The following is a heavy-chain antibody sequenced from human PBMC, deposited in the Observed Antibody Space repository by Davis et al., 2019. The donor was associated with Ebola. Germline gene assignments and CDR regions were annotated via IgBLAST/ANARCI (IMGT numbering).Heavy chain of an antibody. Sequence: GESLKISCAASGFGFSNYWIHWVRQAPGKGLVWVSRVSPDGSATGYADSVKGRFTISRDNSKNTLYLQMNSLRAEDTAVYYCAKDQPYYDSSGYYSFDYWGQGTLVTVSS. V-gene: IGHV3-74*01. J-gene: IGHJ4*02. D-gene: IGHD3-22*01. CDR1: GFGFSNYW. CDR2: VSPDGSAT. CDR3: AKDQPYYDSSGYYSFDY.